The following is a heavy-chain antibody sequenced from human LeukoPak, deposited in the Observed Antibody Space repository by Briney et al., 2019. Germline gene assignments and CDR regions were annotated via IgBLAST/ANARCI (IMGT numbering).Heavy chain of an antibody. D-gene: IGHD5-12*01. CDR3: ARPQRYSNYALDY. Sequence: SEALSLTCTVSGGSISRSSYYWGWIRQPPGKGLEWIGSIFYSGSTYYNPSLKSRVTISVDTSKNQFSLKLSSVTVADTAVYYCARPQRYSNYALDYWGQGTLVTVSS. J-gene: IGHJ4*02. CDR1: GGSISRSSYY. V-gene: IGHV4-39*01. CDR2: IFYSGST.